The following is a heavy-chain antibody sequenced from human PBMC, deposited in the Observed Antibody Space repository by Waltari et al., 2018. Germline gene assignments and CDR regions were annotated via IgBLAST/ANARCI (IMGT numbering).Heavy chain of an antibody. CDR2: IYYTGCT. J-gene: IGHJ5*02. V-gene: IGHV4-59*01. CDR3: ARGGGGDWGWFDP. Sequence: QVQLQESGPSLLKPSETLSLICTVSGGSISGFYWSWVRQPPGKGLDWIGYIYYTGCTNVIPSLTSRVTMSVDTAKNQFSLTLSSVTAADTAFYYCARGGGGDWGWFDPGGQGTLVTVSS. D-gene: IGHD2-21*02. CDR1: GGSISGFY.